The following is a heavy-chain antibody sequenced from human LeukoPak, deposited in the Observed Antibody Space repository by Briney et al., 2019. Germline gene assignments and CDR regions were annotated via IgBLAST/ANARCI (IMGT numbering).Heavy chain of an antibody. CDR3: ARAYSSGWYLINYYYYYMDV. Sequence: GASVKVSCKASGYTFTGYYMHWVRQAPGQGLEWMGWMNPNSGNTGYAQKFQGRVTMTRNTSISTAYMELSSLRSEDTAVYYCARAYSSGWYLINYYYYYMDVWGKGTTVTISS. V-gene: IGHV1-8*02. CDR2: MNPNSGNT. CDR1: GYTFTGYY. J-gene: IGHJ6*03. D-gene: IGHD6-19*01.